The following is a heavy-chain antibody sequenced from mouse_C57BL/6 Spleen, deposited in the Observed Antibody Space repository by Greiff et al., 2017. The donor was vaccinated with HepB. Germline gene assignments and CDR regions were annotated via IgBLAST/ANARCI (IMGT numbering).Heavy chain of an antibody. CDR2: IWTGGGT. Sequence: VQRVESGPGLVAPSQSLSITCTVSGFSLTSYAISWVRQPPGKGLEWLGVIWTGGGTNYNSALKSRLSISKDNSKSQVFLKMNSLQTDDTARYYCARNFVTTVVAWYFDVWGTGTTVTVSS. V-gene: IGHV2-9-1*01. CDR1: GFSLTSYA. D-gene: IGHD1-1*01. J-gene: IGHJ1*03. CDR3: ARNFVTTVVAWYFDV.